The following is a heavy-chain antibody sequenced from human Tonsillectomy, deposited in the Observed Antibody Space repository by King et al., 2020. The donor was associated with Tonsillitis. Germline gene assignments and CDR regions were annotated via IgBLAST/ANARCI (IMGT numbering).Heavy chain of an antibody. CDR3: ARDRPYGSGSSPDY. CDR2: IIPILGIA. D-gene: IGHD3-10*01. Sequence: VQLVQSGAEVKKPGSSVKVSCKASGGTFSSYAISWVRQAPGQGLEWMGRIIPILGIANYAQKFQGRVTITADKSTSTAYMELSSLRSEDTAVYYCARDRPYGSGSSPDYWGQGTLVTVSS. CDR1: GGTFSSYA. J-gene: IGHJ4*02. V-gene: IGHV1-69*04.